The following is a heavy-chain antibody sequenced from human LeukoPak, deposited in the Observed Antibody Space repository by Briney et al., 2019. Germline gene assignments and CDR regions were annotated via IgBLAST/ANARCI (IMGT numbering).Heavy chain of an antibody. D-gene: IGHD3-10*01. CDR2: IYPGDSDT. CDR3: ARYYYGSGRGANWFDP. Sequence: GEYLKISCKGSGYIFTSYWIGWVRQMPGKGLEWMGIIYPGDSDTRYSPSFQGQVTISADKSISTAYLQWSSLKASDTAMYYCARYYYGSGRGANWFDPWGQGTLVTVSS. V-gene: IGHV5-51*01. CDR1: GYIFTSYW. J-gene: IGHJ5*02.